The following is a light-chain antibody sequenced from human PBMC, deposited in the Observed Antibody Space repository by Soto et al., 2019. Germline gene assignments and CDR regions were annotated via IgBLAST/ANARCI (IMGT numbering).Light chain of an antibody. Sequence: IQMTQSPSTLSASVGDRVIITCRASQGIGPWLAWYQQKPGKAPKVLIYKASHLEDGVPSRFSGSGSETEFTLTISSLQPDDFATYYCQQYNGYPYSFGQGTQLDVK. V-gene: IGKV1-5*03. CDR3: QQYNGYPYS. CDR2: KAS. CDR1: QGIGPW. J-gene: IGKJ2*03.